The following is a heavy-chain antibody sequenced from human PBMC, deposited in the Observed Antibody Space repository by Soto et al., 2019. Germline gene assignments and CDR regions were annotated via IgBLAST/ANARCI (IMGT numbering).Heavy chain of an antibody. V-gene: IGHV4-34*01. D-gene: IGHD7-27*01. J-gene: IGHJ3*02. CDR1: GGSFSGYY. CDR3: ARAGANDAFDI. Sequence: SETLSLTCAVYGGSFSGYYWSWIRQPPGKGLEWIGEINHSGSTNYNPSLKSRVTISVDTSKNQFSLKLSSVTAADTAVYYCARAGANDAFDIWGQGTMVTVSS. CDR2: INHSGST.